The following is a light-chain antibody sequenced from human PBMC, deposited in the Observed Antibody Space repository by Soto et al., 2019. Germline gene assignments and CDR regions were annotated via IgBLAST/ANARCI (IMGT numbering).Light chain of an antibody. V-gene: IGKV3-20*01. CDR3: QQYGDSPPT. CDR1: QSLSTNY. Sequence: EIVLTQSPGTLSLSPGERATLSCRASQSLSTNYLAWYQRKPGQAPRLLIYGASSRATDIPRRFSGSGSGTHFTLTITRLEPEDFAVYYCQQYGDSPPTFGQGTKV. J-gene: IGKJ1*01. CDR2: GAS.